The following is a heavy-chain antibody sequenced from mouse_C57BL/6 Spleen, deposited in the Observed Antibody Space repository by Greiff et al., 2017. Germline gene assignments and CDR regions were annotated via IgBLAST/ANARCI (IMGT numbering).Heavy chain of an antibody. J-gene: IGHJ1*03. V-gene: IGHV14-1*01. CDR3: TPYINYGYFDV. D-gene: IGHD2-5*01. CDR1: GFNIKDYY. CDR2: IDPEDGDT. Sequence: VQLQQSGAELVRPGASVKLSCTASGFNIKDYYMHWVKQRPEQGLEWIGRIDPEDGDTEYAPKFQGKATMTADPSSNTAYLQLSSLTSEDTAVYYCTPYINYGYFDVWGTGTTVTVAS.